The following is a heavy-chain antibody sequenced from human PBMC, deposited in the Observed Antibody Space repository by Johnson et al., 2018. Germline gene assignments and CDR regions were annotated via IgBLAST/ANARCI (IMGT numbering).Heavy chain of an antibody. CDR2: IYYSGST. V-gene: IGHV4-59*01. J-gene: IGHJ6*03. CDR1: GGSISSYY. D-gene: IGHD6-19*01. CDR3: ARASGWDNMDV. Sequence: QVQLQESGPGLVKPSETLSLTCTVSGGSISSYYWSWIRQPPGKGLAWIGYIYYSGSTNYNPSLKSRVTISVDTSKNQFSLKLSSVTAADTAVYYCARASGWDNMDVWGKGTTVTVSS.